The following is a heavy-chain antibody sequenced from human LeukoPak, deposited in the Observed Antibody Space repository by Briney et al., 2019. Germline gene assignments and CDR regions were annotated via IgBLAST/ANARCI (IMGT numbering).Heavy chain of an antibody. J-gene: IGHJ4*02. CDR2: IWYDGSNQ. CDR3: ARGGYDLWSGYRIDY. D-gene: IGHD3-3*01. CDR1: GFTFSSYG. V-gene: IGHV3-33*01. Sequence: GTSLRLSCAVSGFTFSSYGMHWVRQAPGKGLEWVALIWYDGSNQYDADSVKGRFTISRDISKNTLYLQMNSLRAEDTAVYYWARGGYDLWSGYRIDYWGQGTLVTVSS.